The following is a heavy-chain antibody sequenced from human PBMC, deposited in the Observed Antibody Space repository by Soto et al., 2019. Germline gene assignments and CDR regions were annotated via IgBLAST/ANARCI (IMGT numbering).Heavy chain of an antibody. CDR3: ASFSGSYSLGRTDHFDY. CDR1: GGSISSSSYY. V-gene: IGHV4-39*01. Sequence: QLQLQESGPGLVKPSETLSLTCTVSGGSISSSSYYWGWIRQPPGKGLEWIGSIYYSGSTYYNPSLKSRVTISVDTSKNQFSLKLSSVTAADTAVYYCASFSGSYSLGRTDHFDYWGQGTLVTVSS. CDR2: IYYSGST. J-gene: IGHJ4*02. D-gene: IGHD1-26*01.